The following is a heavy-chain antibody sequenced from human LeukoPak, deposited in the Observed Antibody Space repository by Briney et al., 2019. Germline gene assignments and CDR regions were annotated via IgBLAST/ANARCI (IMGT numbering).Heavy chain of an antibody. D-gene: IGHD1-26*01. V-gene: IGHV1-2*02. CDR3: ARVFGRQLPDY. CDR1: GYSFTGYY. CDR2: INPNSGGT. J-gene: IGHJ4*02. Sequence: ASMKVSCKASGYSFTGYYINWVRQAPGQGLEWMGWINPNSGGTNYAQRFQGRITMTRDTSISTAYMELSRLRSDDTAFYYCARVFGRQLPDYWGQGTLVTVSS.